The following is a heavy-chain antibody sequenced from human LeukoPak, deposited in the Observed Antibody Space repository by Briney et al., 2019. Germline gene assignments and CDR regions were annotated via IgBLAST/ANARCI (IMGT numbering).Heavy chain of an antibody. CDR1: GFTLEDYA. CDR3: VKAHGGLLWPFDH. Sequence: GESLRLSCAASGFTLEDYAMHWVRQVPGKGLEWVSFIAWDGGSTSYGDSVKGRFTITRDNSKNSLYLQMNSLRPEDSALYHYVKAHGGLLWPFDHWGQGTLVTVSS. CDR2: IAWDGGST. J-gene: IGHJ4*02. D-gene: IGHD2-21*02. V-gene: IGHV3-43D*04.